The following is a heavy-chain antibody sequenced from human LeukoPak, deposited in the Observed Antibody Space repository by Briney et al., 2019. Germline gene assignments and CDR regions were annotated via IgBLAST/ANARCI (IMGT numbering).Heavy chain of an antibody. Sequence: GGSLRLSCAASGFIFSSYSMNWVRQAPGKGLEWVSSISSSSTYIYYADSVKGRFTISRDNAKNSLYLQMNSLRAEDTAEYYCARGKIVGATYFDYWGQGTLVTVSS. D-gene: IGHD1-26*01. V-gene: IGHV3-21*01. CDR2: ISSSSTYI. CDR3: ARGKIVGATYFDY. J-gene: IGHJ4*02. CDR1: GFIFSSYS.